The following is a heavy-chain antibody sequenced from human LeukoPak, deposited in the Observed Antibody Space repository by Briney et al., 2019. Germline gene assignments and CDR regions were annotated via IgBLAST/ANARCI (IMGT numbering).Heavy chain of an antibody. J-gene: IGHJ6*02. CDR3: ARDRLLWFGELLVFAGMDV. Sequence: SETLSLTCTVSGGSISSYYWSWIRQPAGKGLEWIGRIYTSGSTNYNPSLKSRVTISVDTSKNQFSLKLSSVTAADTAVYYCARDRLLWFGELLVFAGMDVWGQGTTVTVSS. CDR1: GGSISSYY. V-gene: IGHV4-4*07. CDR2: IYTSGST. D-gene: IGHD3-10*01.